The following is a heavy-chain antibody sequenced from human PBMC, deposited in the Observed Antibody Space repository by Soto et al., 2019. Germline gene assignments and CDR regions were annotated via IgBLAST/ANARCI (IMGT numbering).Heavy chain of an antibody. CDR2: IFPLLAMV. CDR3: AKEDAAGFKS. CDR1: GGDLTNSG. Sequence: QVHLVQSGAEMKKPGSSVKVSCKVSGGDLTNSGISWVRQAPGQGLEWMGGIFPLLAMVDYSQKFQGRVTITADEYTNTAYMDLGSLRSEATAVYYCAKEDAAGFKSWGQGTLVIVSS. V-gene: IGHV1-69*04. J-gene: IGHJ4*02. D-gene: IGHD6-13*01.